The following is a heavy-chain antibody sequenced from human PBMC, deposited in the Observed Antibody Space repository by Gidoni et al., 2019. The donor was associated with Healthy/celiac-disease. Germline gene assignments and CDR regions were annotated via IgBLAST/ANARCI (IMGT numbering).Heavy chain of an antibody. Sequence: EVQLVESGGGLVQPGRSLSLSCAASGFTFADYAMHGVRQAPGKGLEWVSGISWNSGSIGYADSVKGRFTISRDNAKNSLYLQMNSLRAEDTALYYCAKDGVRAYYDSSGYYWFDYWGQGTLVTVSS. CDR2: ISWNSGSI. CDR3: AKDGVRAYYDSSGYYWFDY. V-gene: IGHV3-9*01. D-gene: IGHD3-22*01. J-gene: IGHJ4*02. CDR1: GFTFADYA.